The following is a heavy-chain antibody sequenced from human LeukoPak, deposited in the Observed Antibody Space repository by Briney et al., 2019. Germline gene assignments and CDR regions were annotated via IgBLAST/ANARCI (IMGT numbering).Heavy chain of an antibody. D-gene: IGHD5-18*01. CDR3: VREARGYHYTYFDY. J-gene: IGHJ4*02. CDR2: VSSGFHA. Sequence: PGGSLRLSCTASGFTLGSHDMHWVRQIPGQGLGWVAAVSSGFHAFFADSVQGRFTVSREDARNSLYLQMNCLRAGDTAVYYCVREARGYHYTYFDYWGQGTLVTVSS. CDR1: GFTLGSHD. V-gene: IGHV3-13*01.